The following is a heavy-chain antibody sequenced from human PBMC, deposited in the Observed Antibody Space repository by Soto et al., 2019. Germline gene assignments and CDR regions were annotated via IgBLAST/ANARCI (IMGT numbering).Heavy chain of an antibody. V-gene: IGHV3-11*01. Sequence: GGSLRLSCAASGFTFSDYYMSWIRQAPGKGLEWVSYISSSGSTIYYADSVKGRFTISRDNAKNSLYLQMNSLRAEDTAVYYCARGSLITGTLHYYYYGMDVWGQGTTVTVSS. J-gene: IGHJ6*02. CDR1: GFTFSDYY. CDR3: ARGSLITGTLHYYYYGMDV. CDR2: ISSSGSTI. D-gene: IGHD1-20*01.